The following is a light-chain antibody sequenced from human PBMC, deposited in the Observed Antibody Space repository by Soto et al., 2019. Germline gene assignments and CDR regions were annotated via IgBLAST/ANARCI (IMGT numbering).Light chain of an antibody. V-gene: IGKV3-20*01. Sequence: TQSPDSLSLSPGDRATLSCRASQSFSSTFFAWYQQKPGQAPRLLIYGASSRATGIPDRFSGSGSGTDFTLTISRLEPEDFAVYYCQQYASSVTFGQGTKVEIK. J-gene: IGKJ1*01. CDR3: QQYASSVT. CDR1: QSFSSTF. CDR2: GAS.